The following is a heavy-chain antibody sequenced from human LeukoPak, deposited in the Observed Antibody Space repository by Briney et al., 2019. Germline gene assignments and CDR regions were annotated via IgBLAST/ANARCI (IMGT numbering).Heavy chain of an antibody. D-gene: IGHD2-2*01. CDR1: GQTVTSSG. CDR3: AIHCSSTSCYDY. CDR2: ISAYNGNT. V-gene: IGHV1-18*01. J-gene: IGHJ4*02. Sequence: GASLKLSCPAYGQTVTSSGIGWVRQAPGQWNERMGWISAYNGNTNYAQKLQGRVTMTTDTSTSTAYMELRSLRSDDTAVYYCAIHCSSTSCYDYWGQGTLVTVSS.